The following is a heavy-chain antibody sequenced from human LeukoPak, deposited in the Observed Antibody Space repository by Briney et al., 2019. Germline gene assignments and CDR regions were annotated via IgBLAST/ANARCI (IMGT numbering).Heavy chain of an antibody. CDR1: GFTFSTFA. D-gene: IGHD6-13*01. J-gene: IGHJ3*02. CDR2: IFPSGGEI. V-gene: IGHV3-23*01. Sequence: PGGSLRLSCAASGFTFSTFAMIWVRQPPGKGLEWVSSIFPSGGEIHYADSVRGRFTISRDNSKSTLSLQMNSLRSDDTAVYYCARGVMGSSSWAFDIWGQGTMVTVPS. CDR3: ARGVMGSSSWAFDI.